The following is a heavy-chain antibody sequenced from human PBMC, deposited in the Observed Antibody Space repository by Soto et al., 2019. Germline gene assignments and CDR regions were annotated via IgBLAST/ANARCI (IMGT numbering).Heavy chain of an antibody. V-gene: IGHV1-3*01. CDR1: GYTFTSCS. Sequence: QVQLVQSGAEMKKPGASVKVSCKASGYTFTSCSLHWVRQAPGQGLEWMGWINAGNGNTKYSQKFQGRVTFITDASASTAYMELSSLSSEDTAVYFCARDNELLVRILDYWGQGSLVTVSS. CDR3: ARDNELLVRILDY. CDR2: INAGNGNT. D-gene: IGHD6-13*01. J-gene: IGHJ4*02.